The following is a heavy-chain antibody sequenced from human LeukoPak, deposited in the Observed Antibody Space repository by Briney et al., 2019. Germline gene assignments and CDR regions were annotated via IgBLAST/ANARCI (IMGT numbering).Heavy chain of an antibody. Sequence: ASVKVSCKASGYTFTSHGIIWVRQAPGQGLEWMAWISAYNGNINYAQKLQGRVTVTTETSTSTTYMELRSLRSDDTAVYYCARGNCGGVCYSFDYWGQGTLVTVSS. J-gene: IGHJ4*02. CDR2: ISAYNGNI. V-gene: IGHV1-18*01. CDR1: GYTFTSHG. D-gene: IGHD2-21*02. CDR3: ARGNCGGVCYSFDY.